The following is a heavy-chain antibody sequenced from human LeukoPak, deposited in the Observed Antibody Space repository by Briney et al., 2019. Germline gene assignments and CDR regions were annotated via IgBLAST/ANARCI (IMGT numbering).Heavy chain of an antibody. J-gene: IGHJ4*02. D-gene: IGHD4/OR15-4a*01. CDR2: INPNSGGT. Sequence: ASVKVSCKASGYTFTGYYMHWVRQAPGQGLEWMGWINPNSGGTNYAQKFQGRVTMTRDTSISTAYMELSRLRSDDTAVYYCARALIYGGNEDYWGQGTLVTVSS. V-gene: IGHV1-2*02. CDR1: GYTFTGYY. CDR3: ARALIYGGNEDY.